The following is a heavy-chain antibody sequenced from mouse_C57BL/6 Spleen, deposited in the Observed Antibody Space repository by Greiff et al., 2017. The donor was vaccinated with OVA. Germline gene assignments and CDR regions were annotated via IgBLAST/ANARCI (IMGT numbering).Heavy chain of an antibody. CDR2: INPNYGTT. V-gene: IGHV1-39*01. Sequence: VQLKQSGPELVKPGASVKISCKASGYSSTDYNMNWVKQSNGKSLEWIGVINPNYGTTSYNQKFKGQATLTVDQSSSTAYMQLNSLTSEDSAVYYCARSKGSTMVTYYFDYWGQGTTLTVSS. J-gene: IGHJ2*01. D-gene: IGHD2-2*01. CDR1: GYSSTDYN. CDR3: ARSKGSTMVTYYFDY.